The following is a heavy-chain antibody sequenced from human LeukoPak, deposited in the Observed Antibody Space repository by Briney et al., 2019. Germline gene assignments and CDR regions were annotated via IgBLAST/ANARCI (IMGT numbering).Heavy chain of an antibody. CDR1: GGSISTYC. CDR2: VYYSGST. V-gene: IGHV4-59*01. CDR3: ARVRDYYDSSGYRAWFDP. D-gene: IGHD3-22*01. J-gene: IGHJ5*02. Sequence: PSETLSLTCTVSGGSISTYCWSWIRQPPGKGLEWIGYVYYSGSTNYNPSLKSRVTISVDTSKNQFSLKLSSVTAADTAVYYCARVRDYYDSSGYRAWFDPWGQGTLVTVSS.